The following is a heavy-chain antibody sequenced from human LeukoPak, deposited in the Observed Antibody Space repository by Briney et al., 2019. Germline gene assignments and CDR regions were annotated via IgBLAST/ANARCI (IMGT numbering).Heavy chain of an antibody. V-gene: IGHV3-30*02. CDR2: IRYDGSNK. CDR3: AKPARDDYGDYFLDY. D-gene: IGHD4-17*01. CDR1: GFTFSSYG. Sequence: GGSLRLSCAASGFTFSSYGMHWVRQAPGKGLEWVAFIRYDGSNKYYADSVKGRFTVSRDNSKNTLYLQMNSLRVEDTAVYYCAKPARDDYGDYFLDYWGQGALVTVSS. J-gene: IGHJ4*02.